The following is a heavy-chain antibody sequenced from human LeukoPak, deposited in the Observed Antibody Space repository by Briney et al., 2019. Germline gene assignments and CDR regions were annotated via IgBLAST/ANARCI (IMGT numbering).Heavy chain of an antibody. Sequence: GGSLRLSCAASGFTFSSYGMHWVRQAPGKGVEWVAFIRYDGSNKYYADSVKGRFTISRDNSKNTPYLQMNSLRAEDTAVYYCAKDGDSSGYYLDAFDIWGQGTMVTVSS. D-gene: IGHD3-22*01. CDR2: IRYDGSNK. CDR3: AKDGDSSGYYLDAFDI. J-gene: IGHJ3*02. CDR1: GFTFSSYG. V-gene: IGHV3-30*02.